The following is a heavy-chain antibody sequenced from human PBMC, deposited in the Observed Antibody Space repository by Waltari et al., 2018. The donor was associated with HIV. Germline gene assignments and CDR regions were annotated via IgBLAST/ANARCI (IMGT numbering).Heavy chain of an antibody. CDR1: GFTFSSYA. CDR3: ARDAPAFSRGTEELDY. V-gene: IGHV3-33*01. Sequence: QVQLVESGGGVVQPGKSLRLSCAASGFTFSSYAMHWVRQAPGKGLEWGAVIWQEANNQYYADSVKGRFTISRDNSKNTLYLQRNSLRAEDTALYYCARDAPAFSRGTEELDYWGQGTLVTVSS. D-gene: IGHD2-2*01. CDR2: IWQEANNQ. J-gene: IGHJ4*02.